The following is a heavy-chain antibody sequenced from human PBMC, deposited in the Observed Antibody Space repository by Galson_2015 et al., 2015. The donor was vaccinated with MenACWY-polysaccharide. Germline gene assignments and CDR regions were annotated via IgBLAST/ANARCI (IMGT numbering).Heavy chain of an antibody. Sequence: SLRLSCAASGFTFSSYAMSWVRQAPGKGLEWGSGISGSVGGTYYADSVKGRFTISRDISKSTLYLQLNSLRAEDTALYYCAKGYYSGNYHFFDNWGQGTLVTVSS. V-gene: IGHV3-23*01. CDR3: AKGYYSGNYHFFDN. J-gene: IGHJ4*02. CDR2: ISGSVGGT. D-gene: IGHD4-23*01. CDR1: GFTFSSYA.